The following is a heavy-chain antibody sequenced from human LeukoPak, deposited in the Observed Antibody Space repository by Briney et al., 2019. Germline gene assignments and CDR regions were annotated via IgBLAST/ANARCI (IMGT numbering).Heavy chain of an antibody. CDR2: IYYSGST. CDR1: GGSISSSSYY. Sequence: SETLSLTCTDSGGSISSSSYYWGWIRQPPGKGLEWIGSIYYSGSTYYNPSLKSRVTISVDTSKNQFSLKLSSVSAADTAVYYCAREWSYYCSSTSCYIMSYYYYYMDVWGKGTTVTVSS. V-gene: IGHV4-39*07. J-gene: IGHJ6*03. D-gene: IGHD2-2*02. CDR3: AREWSYYCSSTSCYIMSYYYYYMDV.